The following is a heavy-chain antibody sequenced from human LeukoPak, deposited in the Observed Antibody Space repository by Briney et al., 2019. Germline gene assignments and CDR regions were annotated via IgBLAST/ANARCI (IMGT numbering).Heavy chain of an antibody. J-gene: IGHJ4*02. D-gene: IGHD3-10*01. CDR3: ARWSRLLWFGELFRRRNYFDY. CDR1: GGSISSSNW. V-gene: IGHV4-4*02. CDR2: RHHSGIT. Sequence: SETLSLTCAVSGGSISSSNWWAWVRQPPGKGLEWIGERHHSGITNYNPSLKSRVTISVDTSKNQFSLKLSSVTAADTAVYYCARWSRLLWFGELFRRRNYFDYWGQGTLVTVSS.